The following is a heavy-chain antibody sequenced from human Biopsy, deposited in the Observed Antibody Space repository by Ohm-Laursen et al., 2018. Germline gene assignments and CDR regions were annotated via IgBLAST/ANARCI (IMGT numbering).Heavy chain of an antibody. Sequence: SDTLSLTCSVSGGSMNNYYWNWIRQPPGKGLEWIGHISYTGYTSYKSSLKSRVTISLDTSRKHFSLRLTSLAAADTAVYYCARGSNEYGGLYFPHWGQGTLVTVSS. CDR2: ISYTGYT. CDR3: ARGSNEYGGLYFPH. D-gene: IGHD4-23*01. J-gene: IGHJ1*01. CDR1: GGSMNNYY. V-gene: IGHV4-59*07.